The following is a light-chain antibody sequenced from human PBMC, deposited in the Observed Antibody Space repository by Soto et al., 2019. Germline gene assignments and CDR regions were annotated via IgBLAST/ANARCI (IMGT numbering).Light chain of an antibody. V-gene: IGKV3-20*01. J-gene: IGKJ4*01. CDR3: RQYGRSLEFA. CDR1: QSVSSY. CDR2: GAS. Sequence: EIVLTQSPATLSLSPGERATLSCRASQSVSSYLAWYQQKPGQAPRLLIYGASSRATGIPDRFSGSGSGTDFTLTISRLEPEDFAVYYCRQYGRSLEFAFGGGTKVDIK.